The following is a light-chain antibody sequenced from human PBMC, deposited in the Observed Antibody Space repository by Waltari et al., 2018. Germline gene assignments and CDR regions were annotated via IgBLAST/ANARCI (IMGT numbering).Light chain of an antibody. CDR1: QSISKA. V-gene: IGKV1-39*01. Sequence: DTQLTQSPSSLSAAVGDRVTITCRASQSISKALNWYQQKPGRAPKALIFDASSLQSGVPARFTGRGTGTDFTLTISSLQPEDFATYYCQQSYSTPPLTFGGGTKVEIK. J-gene: IGKJ4*01. CDR2: DAS. CDR3: QQSYSTPPLT.